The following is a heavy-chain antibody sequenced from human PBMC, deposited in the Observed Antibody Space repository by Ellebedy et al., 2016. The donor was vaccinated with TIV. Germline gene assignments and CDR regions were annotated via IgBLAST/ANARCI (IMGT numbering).Heavy chain of an antibody. CDR1: GFTFSSYW. D-gene: IGHD3-10*01. CDR3: ARVDYYGSGSYTPPDH. J-gene: IGHJ5*02. CDR2: IEEEGSEK. V-gene: IGHV3-7*03. Sequence: PGGSLRLSCAASGFTFSSYWMSWVRQAPGKGLEWVANIEEEGSEKYYVDSVKGRFTISRDNAKNSLYLQMNSLRAEDTAVYYCARVDYYGSGSYTPPDHWGQGTLVTVSS.